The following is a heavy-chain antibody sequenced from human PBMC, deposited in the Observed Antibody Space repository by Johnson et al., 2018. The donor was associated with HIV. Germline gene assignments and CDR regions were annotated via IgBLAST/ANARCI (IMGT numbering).Heavy chain of an antibody. CDR2: ISYDGSDK. J-gene: IGHJ3*01. CDR1: GFTFSSYA. CDR3: ARGSRYTYDNDDVYLLQAFDV. Sequence: VQLVESGGGVVQPGRSLRLSCAASGFTFSSYAMHWVRQAPGKGLEWVAVISYDGSDKYYADSVKGRFTISRDSSKNTLYLQMNSLRAEDMAVYYCARGSRYTYDNDDVYLLQAFDVWGQGTVVTVSS. D-gene: IGHD3-16*01. V-gene: IGHV3-30*04.